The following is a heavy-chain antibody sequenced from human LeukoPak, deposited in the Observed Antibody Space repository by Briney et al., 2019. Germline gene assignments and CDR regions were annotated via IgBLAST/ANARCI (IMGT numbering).Heavy chain of an antibody. D-gene: IGHD1-14*01. Sequence: SETLSLTCTVSGGSISSYYWSWIRQPPGKGLEWIEYISTSGSTNYNPSLKSRVTISVDTSKNQFSLKLSSVTVADTAVHYCARGGEPNAFDIWGQGTMVTVSS. CDR1: GGSISSYY. V-gene: IGHV4-4*09. CDR2: ISTSGST. J-gene: IGHJ3*02. CDR3: ARGGEPNAFDI.